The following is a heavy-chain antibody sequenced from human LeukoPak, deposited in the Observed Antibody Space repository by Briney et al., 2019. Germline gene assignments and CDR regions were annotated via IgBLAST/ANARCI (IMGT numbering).Heavy chain of an antibody. CDR3: AREGASGYRYGYDAFDI. CDR2: INGNGNVI. Sequence: GGSLRLSCTASGFTFSDYYMSWIRQTPGKGLEWVSYINGNGNVISQVDSVKGRFTVSRDNAKNSLYLQMNTLRADDTAVYYCAREGASGYRYGYDAFDIWGRGTMVTVSS. J-gene: IGHJ3*02. D-gene: IGHD5-18*01. V-gene: IGHV3-11*01. CDR1: GFTFSDYY.